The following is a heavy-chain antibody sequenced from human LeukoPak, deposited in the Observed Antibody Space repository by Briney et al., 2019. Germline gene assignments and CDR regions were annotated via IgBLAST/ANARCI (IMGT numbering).Heavy chain of an antibody. D-gene: IGHD2-15*01. J-gene: IGHJ6*03. CDR2: IYYSGST. V-gene: IGHV4-31*03. CDR3: ARVRYCSGGSCYSPYYYYYMDV. Sequence: TLSLTCTVSGGSISSGGYYWSWIRQHPEKGLEWIGYIYYSGSTYYNPSLKSRVTISVDTSKNQFSLKLSSVTAADTAVYYCARVRYCSGGSCYSPYYYYYMDVWGKGTTVTVSS. CDR1: GGSISSGGYY.